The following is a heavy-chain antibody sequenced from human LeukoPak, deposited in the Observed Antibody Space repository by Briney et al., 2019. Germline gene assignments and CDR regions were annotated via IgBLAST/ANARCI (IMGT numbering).Heavy chain of an antibody. CDR2: ISSSSSTI. CDR1: GFTFSSYS. CDR3: ARLDPGNKYGPRVLDY. D-gene: IGHD1/OR15-1a*01. Sequence: PGGSLRLSCAASGFTFSSYSMNWVRQAPGKGLEWVSYISSSSSTIYYADSVKGRFTISRDNAKNSLYLQMNSLKTEDTAVYYCARLDPGNKYGPRVLDYWGQGSLVTVSS. J-gene: IGHJ4*02. V-gene: IGHV3-48*04.